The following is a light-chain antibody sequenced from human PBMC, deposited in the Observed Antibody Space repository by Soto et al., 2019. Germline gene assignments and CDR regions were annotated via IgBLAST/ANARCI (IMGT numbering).Light chain of an antibody. CDR1: ESVTNY. CDR2: DVS. CDR3: QQRSDWPWT. V-gene: IGKV3-11*01. Sequence: EIVLTQSPATLSLSPGERGTLSCRASESVTNYLAWYQQKPGQAPRLLVYDVSNRATGTPARFSGGGSGTDFTLTISNLEPEDFAVYYCQQRSDWPWTFAQGTKVDIK. J-gene: IGKJ1*01.